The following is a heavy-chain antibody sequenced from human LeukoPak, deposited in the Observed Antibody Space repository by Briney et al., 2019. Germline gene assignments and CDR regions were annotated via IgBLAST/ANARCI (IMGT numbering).Heavy chain of an antibody. CDR2: ISTSSTTI. V-gene: IGHV3-48*02. D-gene: IGHD3-10*01. CDR3: TRSYGYFDY. CDR1: GFTFSSYS. Sequence: LSGGSLRLSCAASGFTFSSYSINWVRQAPGKGLEWVSYISTSSTTIYYADSVKGRFTISRDNAKNSLSLQMNSLKDEDTAVYYCTRSYGYFDYWGQETLVTVSS. J-gene: IGHJ4*02.